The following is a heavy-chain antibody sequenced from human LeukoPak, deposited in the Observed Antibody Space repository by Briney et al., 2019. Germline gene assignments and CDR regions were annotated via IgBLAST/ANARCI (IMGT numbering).Heavy chain of an antibody. CDR2: INPNIGDA. D-gene: IGHD2-21*02. CDR3: ARMALDGGDSIGFDS. V-gene: IGHV1-2*02. CDR1: GYTFTDYF. J-gene: IGHJ5*01. Sequence: ASVKVSCKASGYTFTDYFIHWVRQAPGQGLEWMGWINPNIGDASYAQKFQDRITMTRDRSINTAYMELSRLTSDDTAVYYCARMALDGGDSIGFDSWGQGTLVTVSS.